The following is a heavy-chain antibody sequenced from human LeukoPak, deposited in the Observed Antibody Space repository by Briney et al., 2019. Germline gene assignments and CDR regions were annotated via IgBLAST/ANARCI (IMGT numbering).Heavy chain of an antibody. D-gene: IGHD5-18*01. Sequence: GGSLRLSCAASGFIFSSYWMYWVRQAPGKGLVWVAHINSDGSNTNYADSVKGRFTISRDNAENTLYLQMNSLRAEDTAVYYCARDSSRIQLWFIIDYWGQGTLVTVSS. J-gene: IGHJ4*02. CDR3: ARDSSRIQLWFIIDY. V-gene: IGHV3-74*01. CDR2: INSDGSNT. CDR1: GFIFSSYW.